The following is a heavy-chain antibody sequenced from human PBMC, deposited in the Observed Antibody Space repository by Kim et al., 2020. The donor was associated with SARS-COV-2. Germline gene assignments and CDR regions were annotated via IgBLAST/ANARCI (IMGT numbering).Heavy chain of an antibody. Sequence: YNPSLESRVTISVDTSKSQFSLKLSSVTAADTAVYYCARARGYGDYHFDYWGQGTLVTVSS. V-gene: IGHV4-39*01. CDR3: ARARGYGDYHFDY. J-gene: IGHJ4*02. D-gene: IGHD4-17*01.